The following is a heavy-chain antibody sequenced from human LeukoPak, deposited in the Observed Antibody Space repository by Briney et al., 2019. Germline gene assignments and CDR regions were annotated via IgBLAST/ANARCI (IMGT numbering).Heavy chain of an antibody. Sequence: GGSLRLSCAASGFTFSSYSMNWVRQAPGKGLEWVSSISSSSSYIYYADSVKGRFTISRDNAKNSLYLQMNSLRAEDTAVYYCARGGLSSWYNHLFIYFDYWGQGTLVTVSS. D-gene: IGHD6-13*01. CDR2: ISSSSSYI. V-gene: IGHV3-21*04. CDR1: GFTFSSYS. CDR3: ARGGLSSWYNHLFIYFDY. J-gene: IGHJ4*02.